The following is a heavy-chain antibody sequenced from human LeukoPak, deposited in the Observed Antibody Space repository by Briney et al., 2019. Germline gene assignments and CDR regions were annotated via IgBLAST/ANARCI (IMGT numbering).Heavy chain of an antibody. CDR2: ISSSSSYI. CDR1: GFTFSSYS. J-gene: IGHJ4*02. V-gene: IGHV3-21*01. D-gene: IGHD6-13*01. CDR3: ARDSPLSGHSSSWFNFDY. Sequence: GGSLRLSCAASGFTFSSYSMNWVRQAPGKGLEWVSSISSSSSYIYYADSVKGRFTISRDNAKNSLYLQMNSLRAEDTAVYYCARDSPLSGHSSSWFNFDYWGQGTLVTVSS.